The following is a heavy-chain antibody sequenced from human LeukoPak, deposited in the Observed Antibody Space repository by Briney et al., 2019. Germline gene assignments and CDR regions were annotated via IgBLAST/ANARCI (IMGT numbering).Heavy chain of an antibody. D-gene: IGHD5-18*01. CDR2: IYSSGST. V-gene: IGHV4-59*08. Sequence: SETLSLTCTVTGGSISSYYWSWIRQPPGKGLEWIGYIYSSGSTDYSPSLKSRVTISVDTSKNQFSLRLSSVTAADTAVYYCARNPSYSYGPNHDAFDVWGQGTMVTVSS. CDR3: ARNPSYSYGPNHDAFDV. J-gene: IGHJ3*01. CDR1: GGSISSYY.